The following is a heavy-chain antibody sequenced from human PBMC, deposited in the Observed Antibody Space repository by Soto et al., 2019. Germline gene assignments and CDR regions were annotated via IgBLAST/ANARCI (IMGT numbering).Heavy chain of an antibody. Sequence: PAETLSLTCTVSGGSVSSGSYYWSWIGQPPGKGLEWIGYIYYSGSTNYNPSLKSRVTISVDTSKNQYSLKLSSVTAADTAVYYCAREYSSSNSFDYWGQGTLVTVSS. V-gene: IGHV4-61*01. CDR3: AREYSSSNSFDY. CDR2: IYYSGST. CDR1: GGSVSSGSYY. J-gene: IGHJ4*02. D-gene: IGHD6-6*01.